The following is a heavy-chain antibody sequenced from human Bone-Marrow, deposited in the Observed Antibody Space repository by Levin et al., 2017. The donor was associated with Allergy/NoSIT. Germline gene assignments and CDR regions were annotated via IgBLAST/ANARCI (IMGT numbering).Heavy chain of an antibody. CDR2: IYSSGNT. J-gene: IGHJ4*02. Sequence: SQTLSLSCTVSGGSISEYYWSWIRQPPGKGLEWIGYIYSSGNTNHNPSLKRRVTISVDTSRNQFSLRLSSVTAADTAVYYCARDEGIAVGHFDYWGQGTLVTVSS. CDR1: GGSISEYY. V-gene: IGHV4-59*01. CDR3: ARDEGIAVGHFDY. D-gene: IGHD6-19*01.